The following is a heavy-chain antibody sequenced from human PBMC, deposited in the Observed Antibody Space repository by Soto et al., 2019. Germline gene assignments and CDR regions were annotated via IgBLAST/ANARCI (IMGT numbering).Heavy chain of an antibody. V-gene: IGHV3-43*01. CDR3: AKDSKGVSLSVSRVDGMYV. Sequence: PGGPLRRSFTASGFTFDDYPMHWDRQAPGEGLAWVSLISWDGGSTYYSDSVKGRFTVSRDNSKTTLLLEMSSLRAEDSAIYYCAKDSKGVSLSVSRVDGMYVWGQGTTVTVS. CDR1: GFTFDDYP. D-gene: IGHD3-3*01. J-gene: IGHJ6*02. CDR2: ISWDGGST.